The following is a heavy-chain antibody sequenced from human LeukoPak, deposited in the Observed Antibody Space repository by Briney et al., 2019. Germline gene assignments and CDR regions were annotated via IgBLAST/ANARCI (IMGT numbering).Heavy chain of an antibody. CDR3: ARSIRGIHSSGWYYAFDI. V-gene: IGHV4-59*02. D-gene: IGHD6-19*01. CDR1: GGFVSRES. Sequence: SETLSLTCTVSGGFVSRESWTWIRQFPDKRLEWIGYISHSGATDYKPSLESRVTISRDTPKNQFFLNLNAVTAADTAVYYCARSIRGIHSSGWYYAFDIWGQGTMVTVSS. J-gene: IGHJ3*02. CDR2: ISHSGAT.